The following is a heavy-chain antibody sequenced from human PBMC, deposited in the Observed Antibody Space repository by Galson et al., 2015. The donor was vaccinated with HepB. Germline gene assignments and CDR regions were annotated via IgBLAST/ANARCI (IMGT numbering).Heavy chain of an antibody. CDR1: GYTFTSYG. CDR3: ARVGYSYGRHDAFDI. J-gene: IGHJ3*02. CDR2: ISAYNGNT. D-gene: IGHD5-18*01. V-gene: IGHV1-18*04. Sequence: SVKVSCKASGYTFTSYGISWVRQAPGQGLEWMGWISAYNGNTNYAQKLQGRVTMTTDTSTSTAYMELRSLRSDDTAVYYCARVGYSYGRHDAFDIWGQGTMVTVSS.